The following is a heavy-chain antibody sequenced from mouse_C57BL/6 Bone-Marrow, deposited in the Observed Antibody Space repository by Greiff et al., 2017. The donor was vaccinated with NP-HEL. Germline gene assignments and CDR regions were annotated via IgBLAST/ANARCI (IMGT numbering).Heavy chain of an antibody. CDR1: GYAFSSYW. J-gene: IGHJ4*01. Sequence: QVQLQQSGAELVKPGASVKISCKASGYAFSSYWMNWVKERPGKGLEWIGQIYPGDGDTKYNGKFKGKATLTADKSSSTAYMQVSSLTSEDSAVYFCARGDYGSSRFGYAMDKWGQGTPVTAS. CDR2: IYPGDGDT. CDR3: ARGDYGSSRFGYAMDK. D-gene: IGHD1-1*01. V-gene: IGHV1-80*01.